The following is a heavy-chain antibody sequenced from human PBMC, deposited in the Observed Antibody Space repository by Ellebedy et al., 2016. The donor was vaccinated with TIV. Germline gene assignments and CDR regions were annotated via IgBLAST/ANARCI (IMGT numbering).Heavy chain of an antibody. J-gene: IGHJ4*02. CDR2: INHRGYT. CDR3: ARLDMVTPKGNY. CDR1: GGPFNDNL. V-gene: IGHV4-34*01. Sequence: SETLSLTCAVYGGPFNDNLWSWVRQSPGKGLEWIGEINHRGYTNFNPSLKSRVTLSVDTSKNHISLKVRSVTAADTAIYYCARLDMVTPKGNYWGQGTLVTVSS. D-gene: IGHD2-21*02.